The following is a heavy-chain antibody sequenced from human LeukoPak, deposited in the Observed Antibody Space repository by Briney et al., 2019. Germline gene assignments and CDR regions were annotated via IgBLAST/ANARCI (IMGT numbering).Heavy chain of an antibody. D-gene: IGHD2-8*02. V-gene: IGHV3-7*01. J-gene: IGHJ4*02. Sequence: PGRSLRLSCAASGFTFSSYAMHWVRQAPGKGLEWVANIKQDGSEKRYVDPAEGRFTISRDNAKNSLYLQMNSLRAEDTAVYYCARAPATNEWRCMDYWGQGTLVTVSS. CDR3: ARAPATNEWRCMDY. CDR2: IKQDGSEK. CDR1: GFTFSSYA.